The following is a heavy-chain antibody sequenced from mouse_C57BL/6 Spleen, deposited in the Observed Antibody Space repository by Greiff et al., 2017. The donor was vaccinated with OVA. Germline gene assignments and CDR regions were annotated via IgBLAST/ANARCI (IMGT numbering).Heavy chain of an antibody. CDR3: TRDGYYVGYAMDY. J-gene: IGHJ4*01. V-gene: IGHV5-9-1*02. CDR1: GFTFSSYA. D-gene: IGHD2-3*01. CDR2: ISSGGDYI. Sequence: EVKLVESGEGLVKPGGSLKLSCAASGFTFSSYAMSWVRQTPEKRLEWVAYISSGGDYIYYADTVKGRFTISRDNARNTLYLQMSSLKSEDAAMYYCTRDGYYVGYAMDYWGQGTSVTVSS.